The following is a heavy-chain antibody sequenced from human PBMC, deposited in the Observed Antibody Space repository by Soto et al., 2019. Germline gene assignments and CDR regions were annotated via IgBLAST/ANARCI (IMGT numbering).Heavy chain of an antibody. CDR2: ISAYNGNT. V-gene: IGHV1-18*01. CDR1: GYTFTSYG. CDR3: ARGHYDILTGYIPSDY. Sequence: GASVKVSCKASGYTFTSYGISWVRQAPGQGLEWMGWISAYNGNTNYAQKFQGRVTMTRNTSISTAYMELSSLRSEDTAVYYCARGHYDILTGYIPSDYWGQGTLVTVSS. D-gene: IGHD3-9*01. J-gene: IGHJ4*02.